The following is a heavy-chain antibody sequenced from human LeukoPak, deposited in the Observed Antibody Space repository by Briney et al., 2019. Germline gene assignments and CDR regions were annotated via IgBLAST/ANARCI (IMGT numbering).Heavy chain of an antibody. D-gene: IGHD3-9*01. Sequence: GGSLRLSCAASGFTFSSYSMNWVRQAPGKGLEWVSSISSSSSYIYYADSVKGRFTISRDNAKNSLYLQMNSLRAEDTAVYYCARSNYDILTGYFPTFLHYYFDYWGQGTLVTVSS. CDR1: GFTFSSYS. CDR3: ARSNYDILTGYFPTFLHYYFDY. CDR2: ISSSSSYI. V-gene: IGHV3-21*01. J-gene: IGHJ4*02.